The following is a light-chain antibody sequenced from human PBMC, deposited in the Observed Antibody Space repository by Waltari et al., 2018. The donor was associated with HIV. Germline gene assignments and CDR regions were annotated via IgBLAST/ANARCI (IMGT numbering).Light chain of an antibody. CDR1: QSVSTN. CDR2: GAS. CDR3: QQYNSWPLT. Sequence: ETVTTQSPGALSVSPGERVTLSCRASQSVSTNLAWYQQKPGQPPRLLIYGASARATDGPARFSGSGSGTEFNLTIAALRSEDLAVYFCQQYNSWPLTFGPGSKVNIK. V-gene: IGKV3-15*01. J-gene: IGKJ3*01.